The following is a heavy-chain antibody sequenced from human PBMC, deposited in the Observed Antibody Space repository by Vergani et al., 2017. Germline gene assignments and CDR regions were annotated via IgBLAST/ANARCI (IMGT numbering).Heavy chain of an antibody. CDR3: VKDPYSSRVWGSNWFDP. D-gene: IGHD6-13*01. J-gene: IGHJ5*02. CDR1: GFTFSSYA. CDR2: ISSNGGST. Sequence: EVQLLESGGGLVQPGGSLRLSCSASGFTFSSYAMHWVRQAPGKGLEYVSAISSNGGSTYYADSVKGRFTISRDNSKNTLYLQMSSLRAEDTAVYYCVKDPYSSRVWGSNWFDPWGQGTLVTVSS. V-gene: IGHV3-64D*06.